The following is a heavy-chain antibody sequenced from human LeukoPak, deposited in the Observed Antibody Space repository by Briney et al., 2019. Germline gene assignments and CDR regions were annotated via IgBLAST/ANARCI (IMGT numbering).Heavy chain of an antibody. CDR3: AKAKIAVAGVEDY. J-gene: IGHJ4*02. CDR2: ISYDGSNK. Sequence: GGSLRLSCAASGFTFSSYGMHWVRQAPGKGLEWVAVISYDGSNKYYADSVKGRFTISRDNSKNTLYLQMNSLRAEDTGVYYCAKAKIAVAGVEDYWGQGTLVTVSS. D-gene: IGHD6-19*01. CDR1: GFTFSSYG. V-gene: IGHV3-30*18.